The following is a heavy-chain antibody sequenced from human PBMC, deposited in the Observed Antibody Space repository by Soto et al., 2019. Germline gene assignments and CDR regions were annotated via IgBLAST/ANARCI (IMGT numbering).Heavy chain of an antibody. CDR1: GGSISSGGYY. J-gene: IGHJ6*02. V-gene: IGHV4-31*03. CDR2: IYYSGAT. CDR3: ARGGLGYCSGGSCYSAELSRYYYGMDV. Sequence: QVQLQESGPGLVKPSQTLSLTCTVSGGSISSGGYYWSWIRQHPGKGLEWIGYIYYSGATYYNPSLHGRVTISVDASKNQFSMKLSSVTAADTAVYYCARGGLGYCSGGSCYSAELSRYYYGMDVWGQGTTVTVSS. D-gene: IGHD2-15*01.